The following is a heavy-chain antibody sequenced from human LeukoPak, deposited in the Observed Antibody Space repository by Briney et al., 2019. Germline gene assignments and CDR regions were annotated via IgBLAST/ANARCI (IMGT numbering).Heavy chain of an antibody. Sequence: PSETLSLTCTVSGGSITNYYWSWIRQPPGKGLEWIGYIYYTGSANYNPSLKSRVTISVDTSKNQFSLKLNSVTAADTAVYYCARRVDGYNYFDYWAQGTLVTVSS. D-gene: IGHD5-24*01. CDR2: IYYTGSA. CDR1: GGSITNYY. J-gene: IGHJ4*02. V-gene: IGHV4-59*08. CDR3: ARRVDGYNYFDY.